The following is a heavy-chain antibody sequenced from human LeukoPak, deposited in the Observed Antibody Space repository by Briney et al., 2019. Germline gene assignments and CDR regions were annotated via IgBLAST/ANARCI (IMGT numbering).Heavy chain of an antibody. CDR3: ARHDSSGYYQSGNWFDP. D-gene: IGHD3-22*01. CDR1: GGSISICY. Sequence: SETLSLTCTVSGGSISICYWSWIRQPPGKGLEWIGYIYTSGSTNYNPSLKSRVTISVDTSKNQFSLKLSSVTAADTAVYYCARHDSSGYYQSGNWFDPWGQGTLVTVSS. J-gene: IGHJ5*02. CDR2: IYTSGST. V-gene: IGHV4-4*09.